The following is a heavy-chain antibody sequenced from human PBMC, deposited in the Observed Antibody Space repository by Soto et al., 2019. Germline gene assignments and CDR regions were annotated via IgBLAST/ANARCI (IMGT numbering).Heavy chain of an antibody. CDR1: GFTFSSYA. V-gene: IGHV3-23*01. D-gene: IGHD3-22*01. Sequence: PGGSLRLSCAASGFTFSSYAMSWVRQAPGKGLEWVSAISGSGGSTYYADSVKGRLTISRDNSKNTLYLQMNSLRAEDTAVYYCAKFSYYYDSSGYYPDAFDIWGQGTMVTVSS. CDR2: ISGSGGST. J-gene: IGHJ3*02. CDR3: AKFSYYYDSSGYYPDAFDI.